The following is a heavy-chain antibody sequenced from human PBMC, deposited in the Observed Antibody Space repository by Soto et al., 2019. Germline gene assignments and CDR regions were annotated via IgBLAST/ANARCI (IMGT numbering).Heavy chain of an antibody. J-gene: IGHJ6*02. D-gene: IGHD2-8*01. CDR2: IIPIFGTA. Sequence: SVKVSCKASGGTFSSYAISWVRQAPGQGLEWMGGIIPIFGTANYAQKFQGRVTITADESTSTAYMELSSLRSEDTAVYYCARAGPSRGGVKNCTNGVCHRVKYYYYNGMDVWGQGTTVTVS. CDR3: ARAGPSRGGVKNCTNGVCHRVKYYYYNGMDV. CDR1: GGTFSSYA. V-gene: IGHV1-69*13.